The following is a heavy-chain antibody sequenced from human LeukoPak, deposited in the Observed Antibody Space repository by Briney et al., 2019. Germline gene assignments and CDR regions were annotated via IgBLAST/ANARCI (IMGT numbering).Heavy chain of an antibody. V-gene: IGHV3-21*04. CDR3: AIRKQQVVPPRAYPYYYGMDV. CDR2: ITSSSTYI. D-gene: IGHD6-13*01. J-gene: IGHJ6*02. Sequence: GGSLRLCCAASGFTFTSYSMNWVRQAPGKGLEWVSSITSSSTYIYYADSVRGRFTISRDNAKNSLYLQMNSLRAEDTDVYYCAIRKQQVVPPRAYPYYYGMDVWGQGTTVTVSS. CDR1: GFTFTSYS.